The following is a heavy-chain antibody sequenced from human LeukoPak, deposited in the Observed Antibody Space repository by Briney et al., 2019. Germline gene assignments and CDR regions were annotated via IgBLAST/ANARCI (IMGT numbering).Heavy chain of an antibody. CDR2: IYYSGST. CDR1: GGSISSYY. J-gene: IGHJ4*02. CDR3: AREDPSEYGSVDY. V-gene: IGHV4-59*01. D-gene: IGHD3-10*01. Sequence: SETLSLTCSVSGGSISSYYWSWIRQPPGKGLEWIGYIYYSGSTNYNPSLKSRVTISVDTSKNQFSLKLSSVTAEDTAVYYCAREDPSEYGSVDYWGQGTLVTVSS.